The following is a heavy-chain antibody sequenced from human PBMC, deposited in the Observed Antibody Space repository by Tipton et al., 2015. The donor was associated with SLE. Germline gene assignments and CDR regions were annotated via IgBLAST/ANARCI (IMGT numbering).Heavy chain of an antibody. CDR3: SRGGASSKWLDP. CDR1: DASISGHY. J-gene: IGHJ5*02. V-gene: IGHV4-59*11. D-gene: IGHD6-6*01. CDR2: IHYTGST. Sequence: TLSLTCTVSDASISGHYWSWIRQPPGKGLEWIGYIHYTGSTFYYPPPKSRDTMSVDTSKNQFSLRLTSVTAADTAIYYCSRGGASSKWLDPWGQGTLVTVSS.